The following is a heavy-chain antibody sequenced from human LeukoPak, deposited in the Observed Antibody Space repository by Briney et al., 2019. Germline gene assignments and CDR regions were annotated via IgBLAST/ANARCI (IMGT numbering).Heavy chain of an antibody. CDR3: ARLEGVLPWFGPQRGWFDP. D-gene: IGHD3-10*01. V-gene: IGHV4-39*07. Sequence: PSETLSLTCTVSGGSISSSSYYWGWIRQPPGKGLEWLGSIYYSGSTYYNPSLKSRVTISVDTSKNQFSLKLSSVTAADTAVYYCARLEGVLPWFGPQRGWFDPWGQGTLVTVSS. CDR2: IYYSGST. J-gene: IGHJ5*02. CDR1: GGSISSSSYY.